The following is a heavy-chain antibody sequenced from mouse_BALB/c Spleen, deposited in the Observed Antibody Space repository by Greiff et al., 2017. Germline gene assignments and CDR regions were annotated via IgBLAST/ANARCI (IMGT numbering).Heavy chain of an antibody. J-gene: IGHJ2*01. D-gene: IGHD1-1*01. CDR2: ISSGGGST. V-gene: IGHV5-12-1*01. Sequence: EVQVVESGGGLVKPGGSLKLSCAASGFAFSSYDMSWVRQTPEKRLEWVAYISSGGGSTYYPDTVKGRFTISRDNAKNTLYLQMSSLKSEDTAMYYCARQTITTVNYFDYWGQGTTLTVSS. CDR3: ARQTITTVNYFDY. CDR1: GFAFSSYD.